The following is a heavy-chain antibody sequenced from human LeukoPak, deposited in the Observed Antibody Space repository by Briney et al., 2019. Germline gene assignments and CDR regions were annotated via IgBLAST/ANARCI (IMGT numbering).Heavy chain of an antibody. J-gene: IGHJ4*02. Sequence: SVKVSCKASGGTFSSYAIIWVRQAPGQGLEWMGRIIPILGIANYAQKFQGRVTITADKSTSTAYMELSSLRSEDTAVYYCARDSVVGAPNDYWGQGTLVTVSS. D-gene: IGHD1-26*01. V-gene: IGHV1-69*04. CDR1: GGTFSSYA. CDR2: IIPILGIA. CDR3: ARDSVVGAPNDY.